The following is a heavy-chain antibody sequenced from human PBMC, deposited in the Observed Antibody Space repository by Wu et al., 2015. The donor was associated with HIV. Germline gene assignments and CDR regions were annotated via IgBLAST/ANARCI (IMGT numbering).Heavy chain of an antibody. CDR1: GYSFSNSA. CDR3: ARVGPNGEPLIS. J-gene: IGHJ3*01. Sequence: QIQLAQSGPEMKKPGASVKVSCTASGYSFSNSALSWVRQAPGRGPETLGYIRVNNGNTNYAQNVQGRVSMTTDTFTDTAYLELKSLRPDDTAIYYCARVGPNGEPLISWGPGTKVIVSS. CDR2: IRVNNGNT. D-gene: IGHD1-26*01. V-gene: IGHV1-18*01.